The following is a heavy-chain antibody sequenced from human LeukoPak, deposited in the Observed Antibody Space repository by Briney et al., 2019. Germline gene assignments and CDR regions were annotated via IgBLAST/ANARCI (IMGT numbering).Heavy chain of an antibody. J-gene: IGHJ5*01. V-gene: IGHV3-23*01. Sequence: QPGGSLRLSCAASGFTFSNYAMTWVRHAPGKGLEWVSVISGSGSNTDYADSVKGRFTISRDNAKNTLFLQMNSLRVEDTAVYYCARDGVGNWLDSWGQGTLVTVSS. CDR2: ISGSGSNT. CDR3: ARDGVGNWLDS. D-gene: IGHD2-8*01. CDR1: GFTFSNYA.